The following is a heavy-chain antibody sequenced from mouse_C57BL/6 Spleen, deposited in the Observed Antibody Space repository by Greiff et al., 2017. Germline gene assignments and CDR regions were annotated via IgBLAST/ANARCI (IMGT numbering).Heavy chain of an antibody. CDR2: ISSGSSTI. D-gene: IGHD1-1*01. V-gene: IGHV5-17*01. CDR1: GFTFSDYG. J-gene: IGHJ4*01. CDR3: ARALYGYKAMDY. Sequence: EVKLMESGGGLVKPGGSLKLSCAASGFTFSDYGMHWVRQAPEKGLEWVAYISSGSSTIYYADTVKGRFTISRDNAKNTLFLQMTSLRSEDTAMYYCARALYGYKAMDYWGQGTSVTVSS.